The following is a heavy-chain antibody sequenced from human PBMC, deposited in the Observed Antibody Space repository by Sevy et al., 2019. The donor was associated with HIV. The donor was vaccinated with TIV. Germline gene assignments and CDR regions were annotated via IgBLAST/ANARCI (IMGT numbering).Heavy chain of an antibody. CDR1: GFTVSSNY. CDR2: IYAGGST. V-gene: IGHV3-53*05. D-gene: IGHD3-3*01. J-gene: IGHJ6*02. Sequence: GGSLRLSCAASGFTVSSNYMSWVRQAPGKGLEWVSVIYAGGSTYYTDSVKGRFTISRDNSKNTLYLQMNSLRAEDTAVYYCAKDPKSETYYDFWSGYYTGPYYGMDAWGQGTTVTVSS. CDR3: AKDPKSETYYDFWSGYYTGPYYGMDA.